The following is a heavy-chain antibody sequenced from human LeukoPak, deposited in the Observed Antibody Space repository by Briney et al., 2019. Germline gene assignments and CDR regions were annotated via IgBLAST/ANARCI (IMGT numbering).Heavy chain of an antibody. J-gene: IGHJ4*02. CDR2: IYYSGST. CDR3: ERHRQPYYYDSSGYYFDY. V-gene: IGHV4-59*08. CDR1: GGPISSYY. Sequence: SETLSLTCTVSGGPISSYYWSWIRQPPGKGLEWIGYIYYSGSTNYNPSLKSRVTISVDTSKNQFSLKLSSVTAADTAVYYCERHRQPYYYDSSGYYFDYWGQGTLVTVSS. D-gene: IGHD3-22*01.